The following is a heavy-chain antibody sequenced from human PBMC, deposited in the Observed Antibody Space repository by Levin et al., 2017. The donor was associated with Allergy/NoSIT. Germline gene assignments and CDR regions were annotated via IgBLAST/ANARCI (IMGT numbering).Heavy chain of an antibody. CDR1: GGSFSDYL. J-gene: IGHJ4*02. CDR2: INHSGST. Sequence: SETLSLTCAVYGGSFSDYLWNWIRQPPGKGLEWIGEINHSGSTNYNPSLKSRVTISVDTSKNQFSLKLTSVTAADTAVYYCARGVSSWFRDSEYYFDSWGQGTLVTVSS. CDR3: ARGVSSWFRDSEYYFDS. V-gene: IGHV4-34*01. D-gene: IGHD6-13*01.